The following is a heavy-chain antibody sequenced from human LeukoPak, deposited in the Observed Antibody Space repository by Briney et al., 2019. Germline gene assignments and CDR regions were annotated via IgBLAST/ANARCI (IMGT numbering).Heavy chain of an antibody. V-gene: IGHV1-18*01. CDR1: GYTFTSYG. J-gene: IGHJ1*01. Sequence: ASVKVSCKASGYTFTSYGITWVRQAPGQGLEWMGWISAYNGNTNYPQKLQGRVIMTTDTSTSTAYMELRSLRSDDTAVYYCARDGYQPLDVTYFQHWGQGTLVTVSS. CDR2: ISAYNGNT. D-gene: IGHD2-2*01. CDR3: ARDGYQPLDVTYFQH.